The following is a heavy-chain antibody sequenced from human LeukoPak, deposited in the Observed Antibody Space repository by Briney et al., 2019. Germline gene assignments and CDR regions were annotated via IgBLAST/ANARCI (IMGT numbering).Heavy chain of an antibody. J-gene: IGHJ6*02. V-gene: IGHV3-30*18. Sequence: GGSLRLSCAASGFTFSSYGMHWVRQAPGKGLEWVAVISYDGSNKYYADSVKGRFTISRDNSKNTLYLQMNSLRAEDTAVYYCAKDRAVSSWGSLYYYYYGMDVWGQGTTVIVSS. CDR2: ISYDGSNK. CDR1: GFTFSSYG. D-gene: IGHD6-13*01. CDR3: AKDRAVSSWGSLYYYYYGMDV.